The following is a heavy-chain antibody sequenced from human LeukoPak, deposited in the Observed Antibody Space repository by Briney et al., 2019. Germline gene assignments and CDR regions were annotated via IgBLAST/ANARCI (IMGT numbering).Heavy chain of an antibody. D-gene: IGHD1-26*01. CDR2: IYYSGST. V-gene: IGHV4-61*01. CDR3: ARAAYSGSYHSDY. J-gene: IGHJ4*02. CDR1: GGSVNSGSYY. Sequence: SETLSLTCTVSGGSVNSGSYYWNWIRQPPGKGLEWIGYIYYSGSTNYNPSLKSRVTISVDTSKNQFPLKLSSVTAADTAVYYCARAAYSGSYHSDYWGQGTLVTVSS.